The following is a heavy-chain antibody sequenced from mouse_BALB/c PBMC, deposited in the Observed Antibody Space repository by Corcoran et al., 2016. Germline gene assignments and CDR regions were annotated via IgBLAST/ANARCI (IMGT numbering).Heavy chain of an antibody. Sequence: EVQLQQSGAELVRPGALVKLSCKASGFNIKDYYMHWVKQRPEQGLEWIGWIDPENGNTIYDPKFQGKASITADTSSNTAYLQLSILTSEDTAVYYCHITTVVEAYWGQGTLVTVSA. CDR1: GFNIKDYY. J-gene: IGHJ3*01. CDR3: HITTVVEAY. CDR2: IDPENGNT. V-gene: IGHV14-1*02. D-gene: IGHD1-1*01.